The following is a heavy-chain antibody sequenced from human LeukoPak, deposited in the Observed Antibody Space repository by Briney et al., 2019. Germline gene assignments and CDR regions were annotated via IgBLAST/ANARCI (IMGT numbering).Heavy chain of an antibody. CDR1: GFTVSSNY. Sequence: GGSLRLSCAASGFTVSSNYMSWVRQAPGKGLEWVSVIYSGGSTYYADSVKGRFTISRDNSKNTLYPQTNSLRAEDTAVYYCARGGGVAATGDRGQGTLVTVSS. D-gene: IGHD2-15*01. V-gene: IGHV3-66*01. CDR2: IYSGGST. CDR3: ARGGGVAATGD. J-gene: IGHJ4*02.